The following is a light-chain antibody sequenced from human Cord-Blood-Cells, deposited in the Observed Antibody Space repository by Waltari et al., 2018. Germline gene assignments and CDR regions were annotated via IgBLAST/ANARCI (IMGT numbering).Light chain of an antibody. V-gene: IGLV6-57*01. CDR3: QSYDSSNWV. CDR1: SGSIASNY. Sequence: NFMLTQPHSVSESPGKTVTISCTRSSGSIASNYVQWYKQRPGRSPTTVIYEDNQRPSGVPDRFSGSIDSSSNSASLTISGLKTEDEADYYCQSYDSSNWVFGGGTKLTVL. J-gene: IGLJ3*02. CDR2: EDN.